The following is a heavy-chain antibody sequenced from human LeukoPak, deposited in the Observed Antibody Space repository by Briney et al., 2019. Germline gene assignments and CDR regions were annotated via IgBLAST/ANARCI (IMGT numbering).Heavy chain of an antibody. CDR1: GYTFTSYG. V-gene: IGHV1-18*01. CDR3: AGDRGSWYREAFDI. D-gene: IGHD6-13*01. J-gene: IGHJ3*02. Sequence: ASVKVSCKASGYTFTSYGISWVRQAPGQGLEWMGWISAYNGNTNYVQKLQGRVTMTTDTSTSTAYMELRSLRSDDTAVYYCAGDRGSWYREAFDIWGQGTMVTVSS. CDR2: ISAYNGNT.